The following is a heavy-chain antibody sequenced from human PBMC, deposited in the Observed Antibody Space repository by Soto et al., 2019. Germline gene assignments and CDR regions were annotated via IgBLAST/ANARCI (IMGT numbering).Heavy chain of an antibody. CDR2: ISGDGSST. Sequence: GGSLRLSCAASGFTFDDYAMHWVRQAPGKGLEWVSLISGDGSSTYYADSVKGRFTISRDNSKNSLYLQMNSLRTEDTALYYYAKGIGSGSYYAFDIWGQGTMVTVSS. J-gene: IGHJ3*02. D-gene: IGHD3-10*01. V-gene: IGHV3-43*02. CDR3: AKGIGSGSYYAFDI. CDR1: GFTFDDYA.